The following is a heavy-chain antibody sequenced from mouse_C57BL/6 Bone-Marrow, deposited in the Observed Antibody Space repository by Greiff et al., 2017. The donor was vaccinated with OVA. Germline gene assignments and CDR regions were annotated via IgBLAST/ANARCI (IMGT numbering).Heavy chain of an antibody. V-gene: IGHV1-55*01. CDR1: GYTFTSYW. CDR2: IYPGSGST. CDR3: ARWGLLWGY. D-gene: IGHD2-10*01. Sequence: QVQLQQPGAELVKPGASVKMSCKASGYTFTSYWITWVKQRPGQGLEWIGDIYPGSGSTNYNEKFKSKATLTVDKSSSTAYMQLSSLTSEDSAVYYCARWGLLWGYWGQGALVTVSA. J-gene: IGHJ3*01.